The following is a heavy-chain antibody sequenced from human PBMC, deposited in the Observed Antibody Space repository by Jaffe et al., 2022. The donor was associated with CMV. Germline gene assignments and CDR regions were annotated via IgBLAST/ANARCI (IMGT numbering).Heavy chain of an antibody. J-gene: IGHJ6*02. CDR3: ASNRGYSYGWSLLGYYYGMDV. Sequence: EVQLLESGGGLVQPGGSLRLSCAASGFTFSSYAMSWVRQAPGKGLEWVSAISGSGGSTYYADSVKGRFTISRDNSKNTLYLQMNSLRAEDTAVYYCASNRGYSYGWSLLGYYYGMDVWGQGTTVTVSS. D-gene: IGHD5-18*01. CDR2: ISGSGGST. CDR1: GFTFSSYA. V-gene: IGHV3-23*01.